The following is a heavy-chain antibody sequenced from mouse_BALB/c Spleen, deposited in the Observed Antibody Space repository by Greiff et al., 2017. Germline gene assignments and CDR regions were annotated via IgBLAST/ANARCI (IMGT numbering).Heavy chain of an antibody. CDR3: ARGREEDAMDY. V-gene: IGHV5-6*01. Sequence: EVQGVESGGDLVKPGGSLKLSCAASGFTFSSYGMSWVRQTPDKRLEWVATISSGGSYTYYPDSVKGRFTISRDNAKNTLYLQMSSLRSEDTAMYYCARGREEDAMDYWGQGTSVTVSS. CDR1: GFTFSSYG. J-gene: IGHJ4*01. CDR2: ISSGGSYT.